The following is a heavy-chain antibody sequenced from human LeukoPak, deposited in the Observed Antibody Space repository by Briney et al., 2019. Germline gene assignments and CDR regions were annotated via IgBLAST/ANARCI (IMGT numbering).Heavy chain of an antibody. CDR1: GGTFSSYA. CDR3: AREVDSSSWYYFDY. D-gene: IGHD6-13*01. J-gene: IGHJ4*02. CDR2: IIPIFGTA. Sequence: ASVKVSCKASGGTFSSYAISWVRQAPGQGLEWMGRIIPIFGTANYAQKFQGRVTITTVESTSTAYMELSSLRSEDTAVYYCAREVDSSSWYYFDYWGQGTLVTVSS. V-gene: IGHV1-69*05.